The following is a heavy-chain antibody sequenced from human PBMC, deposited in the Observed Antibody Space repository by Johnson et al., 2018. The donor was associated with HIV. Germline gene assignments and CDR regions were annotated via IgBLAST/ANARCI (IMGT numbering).Heavy chain of an antibody. CDR1: GFTFSDYY. CDR3: ARGPWAFDI. V-gene: IGHV3-11*04. J-gene: IGHJ3*02. CDR2: ISWNSGSI. Sequence: QVQLVESGGGLVKPGGSLRLSCAASGFTFSDYYMGWIRQTPGKGLEWVSGISWNSGSIGYADSVKGRFTISRDNAKNSLYLQMNSLRAGDTAVYYCARGPWAFDIWGQGTMVTVSS.